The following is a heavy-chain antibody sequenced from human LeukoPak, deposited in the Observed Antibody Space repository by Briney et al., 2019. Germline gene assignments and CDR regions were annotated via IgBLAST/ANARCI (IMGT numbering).Heavy chain of an antibody. V-gene: IGHV1-46*01. CDR3: ARDNLSGGVDTAMDPSYYFDY. D-gene: IGHD5-18*01. Sequence: ASVKVSCKASGYTFTSYYMHWVRQAPGQGLEWMGIINPSGVSTSYAQKFQGRVTMTRDTSTSTVYMELSSLRSEDTAVYYCARDNLSGGVDTAMDPSYYFDYWGQGTLVTVSS. CDR1: GYTFTSYY. J-gene: IGHJ4*02. CDR2: INPSGVST.